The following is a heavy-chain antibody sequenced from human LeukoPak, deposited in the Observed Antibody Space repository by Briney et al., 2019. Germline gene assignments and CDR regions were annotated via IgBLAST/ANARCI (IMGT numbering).Heavy chain of an antibody. J-gene: IGHJ6*02. D-gene: IGHD3-3*01. CDR3: ARRAGVGITIFGVVRGYYYYGMDV. CDR1: GYTFTSYG. CDR2: ISAYNGNT. Sequence: ASVKVSCKASGYTFTSYGISWVRQAPGQGLEWMGWISAYNGNTNYAQKLQGRVTMTTDTSTSTAYMELRSLRSDDTAVYYCARRAGVGITIFGVVRGYYYYGMDVWGRGTTVTVSS. V-gene: IGHV1-18*01.